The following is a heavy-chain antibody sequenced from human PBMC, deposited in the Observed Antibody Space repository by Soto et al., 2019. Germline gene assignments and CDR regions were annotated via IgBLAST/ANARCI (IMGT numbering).Heavy chain of an antibody. V-gene: IGHV4-31*03. D-gene: IGHD3-3*01. J-gene: IGHJ6*02. CDR2: IYHSGPT. CDR3: ARLEVGVAAVDV. Sequence: QVQLQESGPGLVKPSQTLSLTCSVSGVSVSSGTFYWSWIRQHPGKGLEWIGYIYHSGPTYCNPSLKSRVTFSVDTSKNQFSLNLTSMTAADTAVYYCARLEVGVAAVDVWGQGTTVIVSS. CDR1: GVSVSSGTFY.